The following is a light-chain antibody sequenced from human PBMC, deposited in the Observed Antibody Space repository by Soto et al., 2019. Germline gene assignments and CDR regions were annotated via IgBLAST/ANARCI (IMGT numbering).Light chain of an antibody. CDR3: QLYNSWTSALT. V-gene: IGKV3-15*01. CDR2: GAS. J-gene: IGKJ4*01. Sequence: EIVMTQSPATLSVSPGERATLSCRASQSVGSNVAWYQQRPGQAPRLLIYGASTRATGIPARFSGSGSGTEFTLTISSLQSEDFYVYYCQLYNSWTSALTFGGGTKVEIK. CDR1: QSVGSN.